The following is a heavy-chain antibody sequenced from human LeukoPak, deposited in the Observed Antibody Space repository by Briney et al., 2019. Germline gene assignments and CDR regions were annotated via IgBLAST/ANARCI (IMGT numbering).Heavy chain of an antibody. Sequence: SETLSLTCTVSGGSISSSSYYWGWIRQSPGKGLEWIGSIYYSGNTYYNPSLKGRVTISVDTSENQFSLILSSVTAADTAVYYCARTILPRWWFDPWGQGTLVTVSS. CDR2: IYYSGNT. V-gene: IGHV4-39*01. CDR3: ARTILPRWWFDP. J-gene: IGHJ5*02. D-gene: IGHD2-21*01. CDR1: GGSISSSSYY.